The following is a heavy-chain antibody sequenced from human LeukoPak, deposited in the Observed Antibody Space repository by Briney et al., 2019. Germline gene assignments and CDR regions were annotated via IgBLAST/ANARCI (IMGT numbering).Heavy chain of an antibody. V-gene: IGHV3-23*01. CDR1: GFPFSSYA. D-gene: IGHD6-6*01. Sequence: QPGGSLRLSCAASGFPFSSYAMSWVRQTPGKGLEWVSAISGSGGSTYYADSVKGRFTISRDNSKNTLYLQMNSLRAEDTAVYYCAKYEGRGSSSQFDPWGQGTLVTVSS. CDR2: ISGSGGST. CDR3: AKYEGRGSSSQFDP. J-gene: IGHJ5*02.